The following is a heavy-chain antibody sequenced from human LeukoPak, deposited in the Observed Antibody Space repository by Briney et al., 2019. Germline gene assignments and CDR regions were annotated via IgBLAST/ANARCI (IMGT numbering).Heavy chain of an antibody. CDR2: IYYSGST. Sequence: SETLSLTCTVSGGSISSYYWSWIRQPPGKGLEWIGYIYYSGSTNYNPSLKSRVTISVDTSKNQFSLKLSSVTAADTAVYYCARYSSSWSSTAFDIWGQGTMVTVSS. CDR1: GGSISSYY. J-gene: IGHJ3*02. CDR3: ARYSSSWSSTAFDI. D-gene: IGHD6-13*01. V-gene: IGHV4-59*01.